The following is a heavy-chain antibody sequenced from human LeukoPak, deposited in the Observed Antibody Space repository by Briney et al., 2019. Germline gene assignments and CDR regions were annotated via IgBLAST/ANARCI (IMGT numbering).Heavy chain of an antibody. CDR3: ATQMRHFDY. CDR1: GGFISSSNW. V-gene: IGHV4-4*02. CDR2: INHSEST. J-gene: IGHJ4*02. Sequence: SGTLSLTCAVSGGFISSSNWWSWVRQPPGKGLEWIGEINHSESTNYNPSLKSRVTISVDTSKNQFSLKLSSVTAADTAVYYCATQMRHFDYWGQGTLVTVSS.